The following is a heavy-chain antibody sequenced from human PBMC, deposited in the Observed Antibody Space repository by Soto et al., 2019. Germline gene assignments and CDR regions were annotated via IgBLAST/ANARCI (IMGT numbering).Heavy chain of an antibody. D-gene: IGHD6-19*01. CDR2: INAGNGNT. J-gene: IGHJ3*02. CDR1: GYTFTSYA. CDR3: ARPYSSGWAEQAFDI. Sequence: QVQLVQSGAEEKKPGASVKVSCKASGYTFTSYAMHWVRQAPGQRLEWMGWINAGNGNTKYSQKFQGRVTITRDTSASTAYMELSSLRSEDTAVYYCARPYSSGWAEQAFDIWGQGTMVTVSS. V-gene: IGHV1-3*05.